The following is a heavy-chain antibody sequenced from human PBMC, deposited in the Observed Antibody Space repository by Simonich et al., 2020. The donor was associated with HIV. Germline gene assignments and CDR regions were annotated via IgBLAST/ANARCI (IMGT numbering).Heavy chain of an antibody. CDR2: INNSGST. CDR3: ARGIPRNYYYFYYMDV. Sequence: QVPLQQWGAGLLKPSETLSLTCAVYGGSFSGYYWSWIRQPPGKGLEWIGEINNSGSTNYNPSLKSRVTISVDTSKNQFSLKLSSVTAADTAVYSCARGIPRNYYYFYYMDVWGKGTTVIVSS. V-gene: IGHV4-34*01. CDR1: GGSFSGYY. D-gene: IGHD1-1*01. J-gene: IGHJ6*03.